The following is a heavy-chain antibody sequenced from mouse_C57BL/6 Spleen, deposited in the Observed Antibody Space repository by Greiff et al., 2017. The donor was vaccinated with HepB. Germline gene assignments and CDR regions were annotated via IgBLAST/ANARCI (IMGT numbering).Heavy chain of an antibody. CDR1: GYAFSSYW. V-gene: IGHV1-80*01. CDR3: ARGGSSYYFDY. J-gene: IGHJ2*01. CDR2: IYPGDGDT. Sequence: VQLQQSGAELVKPGASVKISCKASGYAFSSYWMNWVKQRPGKGLEWIGQIYPGDGDTNYNGKFKGKATLTADKSSSTAYMQLSSLTSEDSAVYFCARGGSSYYFDYWGQGTTLTVSS.